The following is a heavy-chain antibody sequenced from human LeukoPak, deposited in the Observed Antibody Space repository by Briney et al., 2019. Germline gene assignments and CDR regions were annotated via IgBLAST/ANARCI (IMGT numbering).Heavy chain of an antibody. CDR3: ARDVVVVPAAIPEASYYYYMDV. Sequence: ASVKVSCKASGYTFTSYYMHWVRQAPGQGLEWMGIINPSGGSTSYAQKFQGRVTMTRDMSTSTVYMELSSLRSEDTAVYYCARDVVVVPAAIPEASYYYYMDVWGKGTTVTVSS. CDR1: GYTFTSYY. CDR2: INPSGGST. V-gene: IGHV1-46*01. D-gene: IGHD2-2*02. J-gene: IGHJ6*03.